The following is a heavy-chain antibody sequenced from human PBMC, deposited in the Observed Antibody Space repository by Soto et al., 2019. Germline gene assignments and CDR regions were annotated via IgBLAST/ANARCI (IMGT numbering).Heavy chain of an antibody. V-gene: IGHV4-59*01. CDR3: AAGLDHNKVGY. CDR1: GGSISPSY. Sequence: QVRLQESGPGLVKLSETLSLTCTVSGGSISPSYWNRVRQPPGKRPEWIGCIYYTGNTHYNPSLKSRVTISRDTSKNQSSLELTSVTAADTAMYFCAAGLDHNKVGYWGQGTLVTVSS. D-gene: IGHD2-2*03. J-gene: IGHJ4*02. CDR2: IYYTGNT.